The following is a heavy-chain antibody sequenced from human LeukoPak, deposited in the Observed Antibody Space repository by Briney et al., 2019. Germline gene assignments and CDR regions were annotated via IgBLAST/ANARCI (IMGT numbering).Heavy chain of an antibody. Sequence: SETLSLTCTVSGDSINSYYWTWIRQPPGKGLEWIVYIYYSGSTNYNPSLKSRVTITVDTSKNQFSLRLTSVTAADTAVYYCARALRQQLVTGWFDPWGQGTLVTVSS. D-gene: IGHD6-13*01. J-gene: IGHJ5*02. CDR3: ARALRQQLVTGWFDP. CDR1: GDSINSYY. V-gene: IGHV4-59*01. CDR2: IYYSGST.